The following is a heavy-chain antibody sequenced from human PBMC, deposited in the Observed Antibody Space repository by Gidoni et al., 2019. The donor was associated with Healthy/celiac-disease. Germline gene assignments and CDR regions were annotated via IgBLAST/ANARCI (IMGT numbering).Heavy chain of an antibody. CDR2: IYTSGST. CDR1: GGSISSGSYY. D-gene: IGHD3-10*01. CDR3: ARGVLLWFGETGWPDV. Sequence: QVQLQESGPGLVKPSQTLSLTCPVSGGSISSGSYYWSWIRQPAGKGLEWIGRIYTSGSTNYNPSLKSRVTISVDTSKNQFSLKLSSVTAADTAVYYCARGVLLWFGETGWPDVWGQGTTVTVSS. J-gene: IGHJ6*02. V-gene: IGHV4-61*02.